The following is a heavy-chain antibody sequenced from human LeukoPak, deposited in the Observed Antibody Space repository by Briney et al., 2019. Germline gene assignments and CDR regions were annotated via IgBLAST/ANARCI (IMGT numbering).Heavy chain of an antibody. CDR2: INAGNGNT. V-gene: IGHV1-3*01. J-gene: IGHJ5*02. CDR3: ARQLMVYAIIGFDP. Sequence: ASVKVSCTASGYTFTSYAMHWVRQAPGQRLGWMGWINAGNGNTKYSQKFRGRVTITRDTSASTAYMELSSLRSEDTAVYYCARQLMVYAIIGFDPWGQGTLVTVSS. CDR1: GYTFTSYA. D-gene: IGHD2-8*01.